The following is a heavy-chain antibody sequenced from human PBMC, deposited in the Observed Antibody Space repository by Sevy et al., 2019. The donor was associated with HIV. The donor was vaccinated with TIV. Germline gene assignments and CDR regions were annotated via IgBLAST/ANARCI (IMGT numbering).Heavy chain of an antibody. V-gene: IGHV3-23*01. CDR1: GFRFSSFA. CDR3: AKGCDSSSFGSDTLAI. CDR2: ICGGDGST. Sequence: GGSLRLSCAASGFRFSSFAMIWVRQAPGKGLEWVSEICGGDGSTYYADSVKGRFTISRDNSKYTVYLQMSSLRAEDTALYYCAKGCDSSSFGSDTLAIWGQGTMVTDSS. D-gene: IGHD3-3*01. J-gene: IGHJ3*02.